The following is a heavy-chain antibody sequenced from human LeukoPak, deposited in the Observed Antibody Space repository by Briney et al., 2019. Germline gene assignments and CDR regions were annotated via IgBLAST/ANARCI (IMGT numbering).Heavy chain of an antibody. CDR2: IYHSGST. D-gene: IGHD4-23*01. V-gene: IGHV4-38-2*01. CDR1: GYSISSGFY. CDR3: AKISRRWPDY. Sequence: SETLSLTCVVSGYSISSGFYWGWIRQPPGKGLEWIASIYHSGSTYHNPSLRSRLTISVDKSKNQFSLKLTSVTAADTAMYYCAKISRRWPDYWGQGTLVTVSS. J-gene: IGHJ4*02.